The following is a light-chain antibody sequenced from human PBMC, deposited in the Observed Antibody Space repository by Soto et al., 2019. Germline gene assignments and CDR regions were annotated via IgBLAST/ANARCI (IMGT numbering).Light chain of an antibody. V-gene: IGKV4-1*01. CDR2: WAS. J-gene: IGKJ1*01. CDR3: QQYCSTPQT. Sequence: DIVMTQSPDSLAVSLGERATINCKSSQSVVYSSNNKNYLAWYQQKPGQPPKLLIYWASTRESGVPDRCSGSGAGTDFTLTISSLQAEDVAVYYCQQYCSTPQTFGQGTKVEIK. CDR1: QSVVYSSNNKNY.